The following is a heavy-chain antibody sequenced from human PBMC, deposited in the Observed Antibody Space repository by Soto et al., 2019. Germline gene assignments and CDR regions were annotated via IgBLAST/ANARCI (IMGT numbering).Heavy chain of an antibody. CDR3: ARTFDTITYYFDY. D-gene: IGHD3-9*01. Sequence: QVHLVESGGGVGQPGVSLRLSCAASEFSFSSYAMHLIRQAPGKGLEWVAVISFDGNIIHYADSVKGRFIISRDNSKNTLYLQMHSLSGEDTAVYYCARTFDTITYYFDYWGQGTLVTVSS. CDR2: ISFDGNII. V-gene: IGHV3-30-3*01. J-gene: IGHJ4*02. CDR1: EFSFSSYA.